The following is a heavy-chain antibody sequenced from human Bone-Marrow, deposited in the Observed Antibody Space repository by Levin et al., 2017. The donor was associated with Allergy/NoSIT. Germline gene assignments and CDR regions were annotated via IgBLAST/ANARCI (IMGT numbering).Heavy chain of an antibody. D-gene: IGHD4-17*01. V-gene: IGHV3-49*04. CDR2: IRSKAYGGTP. CDR1: GFTFGDYA. CDR3: TRSGTTMTTYYFDY. Sequence: GESLKISCTASGFTFGDYAMNWVRQAPGKGLEWVGFIRSKAYGGTPEYAASVKGRFTISRDDSKSIAYLQMNSLKTEDTAVYYCTRSGTTMTTYYFDYWGQGTLVTVSS. J-gene: IGHJ4*02.